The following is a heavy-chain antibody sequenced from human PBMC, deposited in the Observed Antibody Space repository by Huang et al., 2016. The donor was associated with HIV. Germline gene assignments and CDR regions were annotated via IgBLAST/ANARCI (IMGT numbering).Heavy chain of an antibody. CDR2: ISYDGSNK. Sequence: QVQLVESGGGVVQPGGSLRLSCAASGFTFSSYGMHWVRQAPGKGLEWVAVISYDGSNKYYVDSVKGRFTISRDNSKNTLYLQMNSLRPEDTAVYYCAQGRPKYYYMDVWGKGTTVTVSS. CDR3: AQGRPKYYYMDV. J-gene: IGHJ6*03. CDR1: GFTFSSYG. V-gene: IGHV3-30*18.